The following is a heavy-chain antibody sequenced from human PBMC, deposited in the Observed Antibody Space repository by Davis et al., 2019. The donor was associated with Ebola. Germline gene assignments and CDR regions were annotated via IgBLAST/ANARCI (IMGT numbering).Heavy chain of an antibody. J-gene: IGHJ4*02. CDR1: GGTFSSYA. D-gene: IGHD3-3*01. V-gene: IGHV1-46*01. CDR3: ARDGVVIPFDY. CDR2: INPSGGST. Sequence: ASVKVSCKASGGTFSSYAISWVRQAPGQGLEWMGIINPSGGSTSYAQKFQGRVTMTRDTSTSTVYMELSSLRSEDTAVYYCARDGVVIPFDYWGQGTLVTVSS.